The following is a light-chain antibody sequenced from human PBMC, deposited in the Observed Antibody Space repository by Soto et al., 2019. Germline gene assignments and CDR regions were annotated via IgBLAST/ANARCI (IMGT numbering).Light chain of an antibody. CDR2: GAS. CDR3: QQRQYWPPIT. V-gene: IGKV3-15*01. Sequence: EIVMTQSPVTLSVSPGERGTLSCRASQSVSSNLAWYQQKPGQAPRLLIYGASTRATGIPVRFSGSGSGTEFTLTISSLEPEDFAIYYCQQRQYWPPITFGQGTRLEIK. J-gene: IGKJ5*01. CDR1: QSVSSN.